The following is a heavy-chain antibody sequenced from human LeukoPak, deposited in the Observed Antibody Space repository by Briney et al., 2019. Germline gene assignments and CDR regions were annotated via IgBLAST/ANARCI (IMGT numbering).Heavy chain of an antibody. CDR1: GYTFTGYY. Sequence: ASVKVSCKAPGYTFTGYYIHWVRQAPGQGLEYMGWINPNGGATKSVRKFQGRVTLTRDTSISTAYMELGRLRSDDTAVYYCARYGDCSNGVCYYDYWGQGTLVTVSS. V-gene: IGHV1-2*02. J-gene: IGHJ4*02. CDR3: ARYGDCSNGVCYYDY. D-gene: IGHD2-8*01. CDR2: INPNGGAT.